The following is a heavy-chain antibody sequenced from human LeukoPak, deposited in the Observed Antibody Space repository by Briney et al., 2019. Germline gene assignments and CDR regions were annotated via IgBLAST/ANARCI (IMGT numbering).Heavy chain of an antibody. D-gene: IGHD6-6*01. Sequence: GGSLRLSCAASGFTFSSYGMSWVRQAPGKGLEWVSAISGSGGSTYYADSVKGRFTISRDNSKNTLYLQMNSLRAEDTAVYYCAKTISVARYCFDYWGQGTLVTVSS. CDR3: AKTISVARYCFDY. J-gene: IGHJ4*02. CDR1: GFTFSSYG. CDR2: ISGSGGST. V-gene: IGHV3-23*01.